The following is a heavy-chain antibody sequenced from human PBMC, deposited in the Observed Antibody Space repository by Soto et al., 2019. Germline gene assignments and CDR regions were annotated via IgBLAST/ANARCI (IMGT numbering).Heavy chain of an antibody. CDR3: VRTAREGAVAPHWFDR. CDR2: VYYTGST. CDR1: GASIRSTDYY. D-gene: IGHD2-21*02. J-gene: IGHJ5*02. Sequence: SESLSLTCTVSGASIRSTDYYWSWIRQAPGKGLEWIGYVYYTGSTYYNPSLMSRLTISVDTSKNQFSLKLTSVTAAETAVYYCVRTAREGAVAPHWFDRWGQGTQVTVSS. V-gene: IGHV4-30-4*01.